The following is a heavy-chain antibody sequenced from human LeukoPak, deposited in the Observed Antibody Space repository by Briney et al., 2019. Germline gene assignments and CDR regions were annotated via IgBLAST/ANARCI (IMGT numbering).Heavy chain of an antibody. Sequence: GGSLRLSCAASGFTFSSYEMNWVRQAPGKGLEWVANIKQDGSEKYYVDSVKGRFTISRDNAKNSLYLQMNSLRAEDTAVYYCARKGGATTYGYYYYYMDVWGKGTTVTISS. CDR2: IKQDGSEK. CDR1: GFTFSSYE. D-gene: IGHD1-26*01. J-gene: IGHJ6*03. V-gene: IGHV3-7*01. CDR3: ARKGGATTYGYYYYYMDV.